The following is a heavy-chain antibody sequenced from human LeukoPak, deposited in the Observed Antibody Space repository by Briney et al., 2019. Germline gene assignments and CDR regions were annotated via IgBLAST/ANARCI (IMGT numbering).Heavy chain of an antibody. D-gene: IGHD3-3*01. CDR2: ITGSGDST. CDR3: AKGFDFWSGYYLVPYYFDY. CDR1: GLRFGSYW. V-gene: IGHV3-23*01. Sequence: GGSLRLSCAASGLRFGSYWMNWVRQAPGEGLEWVSGITGSGDSTSHTYYADSVKGRFTISRDNSKSTLYLQMNTLRAEDTAVYYCAKGFDFWSGYYLVPYYFDYWGQGTLVTVSS. J-gene: IGHJ4*02.